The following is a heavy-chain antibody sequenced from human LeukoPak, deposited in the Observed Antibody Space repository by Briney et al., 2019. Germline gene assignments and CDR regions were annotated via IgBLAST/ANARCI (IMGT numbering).Heavy chain of an antibody. V-gene: IGHV3-20*04. CDR2: INWNGGST. D-gene: IGHD1-26*01. J-gene: IGHJ3*02. Sequence: GGSLRLSCAASGFTFDDYGMSWVRQAPGKGLELFSGINWNGGSTGYADSVKGRFTISRDNAKNSLYLQMNSLRAEDTALYYCARGGATVNAFDIWGQGTMVTVSS. CDR1: GFTFDDYG. CDR3: ARGGATVNAFDI.